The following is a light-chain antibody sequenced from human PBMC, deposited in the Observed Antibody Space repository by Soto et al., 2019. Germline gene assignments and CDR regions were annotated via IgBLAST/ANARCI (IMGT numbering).Light chain of an antibody. CDR3: QPYGSSRWT. V-gene: IGKV3-20*01. CDR2: GAS. CDR1: QSVSSGF. J-gene: IGKJ1*01. Sequence: EIVLTQSPGTVSLSPGERATLSCRASQSVSSGFLAWSQQKPGQAPRLLIYGASSRSTGIPDRFSGGGSGTDFPLTISRLEPEDFAVYYCQPYGSSRWTFGQGNKVEIK.